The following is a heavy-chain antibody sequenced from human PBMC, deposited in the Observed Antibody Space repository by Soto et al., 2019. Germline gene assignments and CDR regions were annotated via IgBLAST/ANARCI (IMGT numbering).Heavy chain of an antibody. D-gene: IGHD3-10*01. J-gene: IGHJ5*02. CDR1: GFTFNNFA. CDR2: ITGSGGST. V-gene: IGHV3-23*01. Sequence: EVQLSESGGGLVEPGRSLRLSCAASGFTFNNFAMTWVRQAPGKGLEWVSSITGSGGSTYYADSVKGRFTVSSDNSKDTVYLQMTLLRADDTALYYCAKAAYASGIGWFDPWGQGTLVTVSS. CDR3: AKAAYASGIGWFDP.